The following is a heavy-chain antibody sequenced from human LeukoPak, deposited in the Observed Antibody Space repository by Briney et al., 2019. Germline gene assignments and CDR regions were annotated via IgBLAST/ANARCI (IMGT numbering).Heavy chain of an antibody. CDR3: AKATTEFSSSWYLNLDY. CDR2: ISGSGGST. V-gene: IGHV3-23*01. CDR1: GFTFSSYG. D-gene: IGHD6-13*01. J-gene: IGHJ4*02. Sequence: GGFLRLSCAASGFTFSSYGMSWVRRAPGQGLEWVSAISGSGGSTYYADSVKGRFTISRDNSKNTLYLQMNSLRAEDTAVYYCAKATTEFSSSWYLNLDYWGQGTLVTVSS.